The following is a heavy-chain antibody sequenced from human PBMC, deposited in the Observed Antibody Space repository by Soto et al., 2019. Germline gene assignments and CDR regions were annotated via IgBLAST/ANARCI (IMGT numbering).Heavy chain of an antibody. CDR3: ARQIYDSDTGPNFQYYFDS. CDR2: IDPSDSQT. V-gene: IGHV5-10-1*01. CDR1: GYSFAGYW. D-gene: IGHD3-22*01. Sequence: GESLKISWKGSGYSFAGYWITWVRQKPGKGLEWMGRIDPSDSQTYYSPSFRGHVTISVTKSITTVFLQWSSLRASDTAMYYCARQIYDSDTGPNFQYYFDSWGQGTPVTVSS. J-gene: IGHJ4*02.